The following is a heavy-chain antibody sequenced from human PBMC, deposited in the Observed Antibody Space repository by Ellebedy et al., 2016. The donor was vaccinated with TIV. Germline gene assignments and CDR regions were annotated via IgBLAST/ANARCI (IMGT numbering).Heavy chain of an antibody. CDR3: TRGSSSRGYFDS. Sequence: GESLKISXAASGFTFSYYSMHWVRQAPGKGLEWVAVISHDGGNKYHAESVKGRFAISRDDSKNTLYLQMNTLRTEDTAVYFCTRGSSSRGYFDSWGQGTLVTVSS. V-gene: IGHV3-30*09. CDR2: ISHDGGNK. J-gene: IGHJ4*02. D-gene: IGHD2-2*01. CDR1: GFTFSYYS.